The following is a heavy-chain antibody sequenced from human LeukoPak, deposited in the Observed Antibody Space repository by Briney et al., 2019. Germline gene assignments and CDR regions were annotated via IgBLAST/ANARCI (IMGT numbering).Heavy chain of an antibody. J-gene: IGHJ5*02. CDR3: AKYPISPDNWFDP. CDR2: ISGSGGST. CDR1: GITFSSYA. Sequence: GGSLRLSCAASGITFSSYAMTWVRQAPGKGLEWVSSISGSGGSTYYADSVKGRFTISRDNSKNTLYLQMNSLRAEDTAVYYCAKYPISPDNWFDPWGQGTLVTVSS. D-gene: IGHD2/OR15-2a*01. V-gene: IGHV3-23*01.